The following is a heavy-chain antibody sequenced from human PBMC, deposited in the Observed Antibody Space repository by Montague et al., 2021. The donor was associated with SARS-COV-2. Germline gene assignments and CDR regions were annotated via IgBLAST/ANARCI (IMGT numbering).Heavy chain of an antibody. CDR1: GDSISSSSYY. CDR2: KYYSGIT. J-gene: IGHJ4*02. Sequence: SETLSLTCTVSGDSISSSSYYWSWIRQPPGKGLEWIGNKYYSGITYNNPSLKNRVTMSVDTSKNQFSLKLSSVTAADTAVYYCARDGYTHVDYWGQGTLVTVSS. CDR3: ARDGYTHVDY. D-gene: IGHD5-24*01. V-gene: IGHV4-39*02.